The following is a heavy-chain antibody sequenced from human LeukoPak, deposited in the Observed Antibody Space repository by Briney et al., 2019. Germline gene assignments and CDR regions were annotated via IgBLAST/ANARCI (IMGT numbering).Heavy chain of an antibody. J-gene: IGHJ4*02. CDR3: ARRVIAAAGRFDY. Sequence: SETLSLTCTVAGGSISSSSYYWGWIRRPPGKGLEWIGSIYYSGTTYYNPSLKSRVTISVDTSKNQFSLKLSSVTAADTAVYYCARRVIAAAGRFDYWGQGTLVTVST. CDR1: GGSISSSSYY. D-gene: IGHD6-13*01. CDR2: IYYSGTT. V-gene: IGHV4-39*01.